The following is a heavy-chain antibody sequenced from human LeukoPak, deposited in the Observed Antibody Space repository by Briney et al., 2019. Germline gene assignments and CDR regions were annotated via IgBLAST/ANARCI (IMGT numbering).Heavy chain of an antibody. J-gene: IGHJ6*02. Sequence: SETLSLTCTVSGGSISSSSYYWGWIRQPPGKGLEWIGSIYYSGSIYYHPSLKIRVTISVDTSKNQFSLKLSSVTAADTAVYYCARQYYDFWSGYYYYHGMDVWGQGTTVTVSS. D-gene: IGHD3-3*01. V-gene: IGHV4-39*01. CDR3: ARQYYDFWSGYYYYHGMDV. CDR2: IYYSGSI. CDR1: GGSISSSSYY.